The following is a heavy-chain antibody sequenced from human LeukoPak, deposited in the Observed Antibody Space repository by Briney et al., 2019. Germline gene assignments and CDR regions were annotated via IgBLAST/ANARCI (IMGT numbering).Heavy chain of an antibody. Sequence: ASVKVSCKASGYTFTSYYMHWVRQAHGQGLEWMGWINPNSGGTNYAQKFQGRVTMTRDTSISTAYMELSRLRSDDTAVYYCARVPMASYFDYWGQGTLVTVSS. CDR3: ARVPMASYFDY. V-gene: IGHV1-2*02. D-gene: IGHD5-24*01. J-gene: IGHJ4*02. CDR1: GYTFTSYY. CDR2: INPNSGGT.